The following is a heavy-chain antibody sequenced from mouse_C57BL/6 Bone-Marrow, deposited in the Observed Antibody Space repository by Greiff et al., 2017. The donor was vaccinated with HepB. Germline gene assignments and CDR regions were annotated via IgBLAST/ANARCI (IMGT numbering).Heavy chain of an antibody. V-gene: IGHV1-64*01. CDR1: GYTFTSYW. D-gene: IGHD1-1*01. Sequence: QVQLQQPGAELVKPGASVKLSCKASGYTFTSYWMHWVKQRPGQGLEWIGMIHPNSGSTNYNEKFKSKATLTVDKSSSTAYMQLSSLTSEDAAVYYCARGGGTTVVEGDYWGHGTTLTVSS. J-gene: IGHJ2*01. CDR2: IHPNSGST. CDR3: ARGGGTTVVEGDY.